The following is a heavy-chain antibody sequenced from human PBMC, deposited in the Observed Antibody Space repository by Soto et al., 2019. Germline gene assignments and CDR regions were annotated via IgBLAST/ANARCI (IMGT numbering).Heavy chain of an antibody. CDR3: ARGGFDVLTGSPNENAFDI. CDR2: IGTLGDT. Sequence: GGSLRLSCAASGFTFSNYDMHWVRQTTGKGLEWVSAIGTLGDTYYLDSVKGRFTISRESASNSLHLQMNSLRAGDTAIYYCARGGFDVLTGSPNENAFDIWGQGTMVTVSS. J-gene: IGHJ3*02. D-gene: IGHD3-9*01. CDR1: GFTFSNYD. V-gene: IGHV3-13*04.